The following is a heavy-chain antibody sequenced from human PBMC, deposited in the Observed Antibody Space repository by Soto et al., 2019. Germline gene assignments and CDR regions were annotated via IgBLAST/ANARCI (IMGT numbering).Heavy chain of an antibody. CDR1: GGSISSYY. Sequence: PSETLSLTCTVSGGSISSYYWSWIRQPPGTGLEWIGHIYYSGSTYYNPSLKSRVTISVDTSKNQFSLKLSSVTAADTAVDYCMLGSGWKDFDYWGQGTLVTVSS. V-gene: IGHV4-59*04. CDR3: MLGSGWKDFDY. J-gene: IGHJ4*02. D-gene: IGHD3-22*01. CDR2: IYYSGST.